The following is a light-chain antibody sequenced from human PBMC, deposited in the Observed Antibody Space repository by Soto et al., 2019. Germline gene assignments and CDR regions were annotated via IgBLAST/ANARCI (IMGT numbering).Light chain of an antibody. CDR3: QQFSSYPLT. Sequence: EIVLTQSPATLSLSPGERATLYCRASLSVSNYLAWYQQKPGQSPRLLIYDASNRATGIPARFSGSGSGTDFTLTISSLEPEDFAVYYCQQFSSYPLTFGGGTKVDIK. CDR2: DAS. CDR1: LSVSNY. V-gene: IGKV3-11*01. J-gene: IGKJ4*01.